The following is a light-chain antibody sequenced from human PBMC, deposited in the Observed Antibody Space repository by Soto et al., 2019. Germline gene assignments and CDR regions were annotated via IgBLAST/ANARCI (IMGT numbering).Light chain of an antibody. CDR1: SSDVGRYNL. CDR3: CSYGSSGGLL. J-gene: IGLJ2*01. Sequence: QSALTQPASVSGSPGQSITISCTGSSSDVGRYNLVSWYQQVPGKAPTLMIYEGSERPSGVSDRFSGSQIGNTASLTISGLQAEDEADYYCCSYGSSGGLLFGGGTKVTVL. CDR2: EGS. V-gene: IGLV2-23*01.